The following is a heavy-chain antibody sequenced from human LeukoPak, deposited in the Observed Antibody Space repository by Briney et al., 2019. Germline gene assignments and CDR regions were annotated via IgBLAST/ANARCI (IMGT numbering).Heavy chain of an antibody. D-gene: IGHD3-9*01. CDR3: ARSPGGYDILTGFYYYYGMDV. Sequence: ASVKVSCKASGGTFSSYAISWVRQAPGQGLEWMGWISAYNGNTNYAQKLQGRVTMTTDTSTSTAYMELRSLRSDDTAVYYCARSPGGYDILTGFYYYYGMDVWGQGTTVTVSS. V-gene: IGHV1-18*01. J-gene: IGHJ6*02. CDR2: ISAYNGNT. CDR1: GGTFSSYA.